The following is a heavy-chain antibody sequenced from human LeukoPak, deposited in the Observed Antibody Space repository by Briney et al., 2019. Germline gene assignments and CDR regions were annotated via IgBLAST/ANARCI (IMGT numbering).Heavy chain of an antibody. J-gene: IGHJ4*02. CDR3: ARGGADYVIGF. Sequence: GGSLRLSCAASGFTVSSNYMSWIRQAPGKWLEWISFISSSSSYTNYADSVKGRFTISRDNTKNSLYLQMNNLRAEDTAVYYCARGGADYVIGFWGQGTLVTVSS. CDR1: GFTVSSNY. D-gene: IGHD4-17*01. V-gene: IGHV3-11*06. CDR2: ISSSSSYT.